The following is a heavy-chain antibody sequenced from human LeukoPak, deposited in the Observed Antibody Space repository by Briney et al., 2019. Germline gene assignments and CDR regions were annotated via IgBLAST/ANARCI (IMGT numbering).Heavy chain of an antibody. V-gene: IGHV1-8*01. D-gene: IGHD3-22*01. CDR1: GYTFTSYD. J-gene: IGHJ4*02. CDR2: MNPDSGDT. Sequence: ASAKVSCKASGYTFTSYDINWVRQATGQGLEWMGWMNPDSGDTSYAQKFQGRVTMTRDTSISTAYMELISLRSDDTAVYYCARGRTDYFDSDGSFPALGYWGQGTLVTVSS. CDR3: ARGRTDYFDSDGSFPALGY.